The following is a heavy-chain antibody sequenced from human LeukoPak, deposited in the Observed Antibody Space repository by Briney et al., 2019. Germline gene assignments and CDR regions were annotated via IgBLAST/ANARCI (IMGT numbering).Heavy chain of an antibody. V-gene: IGHV1-2*02. CDR3: ARKGPYGLAAAGTETTWFDP. D-gene: IGHD6-13*01. CDR1: GYTFTGYY. Sequence: ASVKVSCKASGYTFTGYYMHWVRQAPGQGLEWMGWINPNSGGTNYAQKFQGRVTMTRDTSISTAYMELSSLRSEDTAVYYCARKGPYGLAAAGTETTWFDPWGQGTLVTVSS. J-gene: IGHJ5*02. CDR2: INPNSGGT.